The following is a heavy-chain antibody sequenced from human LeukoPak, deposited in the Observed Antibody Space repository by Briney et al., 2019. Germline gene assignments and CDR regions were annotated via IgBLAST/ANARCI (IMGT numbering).Heavy chain of an antibody. J-gene: IGHJ4*02. D-gene: IGHD5-12*01. V-gene: IGHV3-33*01. CDR2: IWYDGSNR. CDR3: ARGLSGYRFSCDY. Sequence: GGSLRLSCAASGFTFSSYGMHWVRQAPGKGLEWVAVIWYDGSNRYYADSVKGRFTISRDNSKNTLYLQMNSLRAEDTAVYYCARGLSGYRFSCDYWGQGTLVTVSS. CDR1: GFTFSSYG.